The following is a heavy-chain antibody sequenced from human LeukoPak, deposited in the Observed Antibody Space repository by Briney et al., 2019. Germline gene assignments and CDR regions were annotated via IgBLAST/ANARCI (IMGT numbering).Heavy chain of an antibody. CDR2: IWYDGSNK. J-gene: IGHJ6*02. CDR3: AKGGGSYYSTYYYGMDV. CDR1: GFTFSSYG. V-gene: IGHV3-33*06. Sequence: PGRSLRLSCAASGFTFSSYGMHWVRQAPGKGLEWVAVIWYDGSNKYYADSVKGRFTISRDNSKNTLYLQMNSLRAEDTAVYYCAKGGGSYYSTYYYGMDVWGQGTTVTVSS. D-gene: IGHD1-26*01.